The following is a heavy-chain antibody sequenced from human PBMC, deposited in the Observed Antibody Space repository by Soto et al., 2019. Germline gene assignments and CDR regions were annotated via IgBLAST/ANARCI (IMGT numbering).Heavy chain of an antibody. V-gene: IGHV4-34*01. CDR2: INHSGST. J-gene: IGHJ6*03. Sequence: SETLSLTCAVYGGSFSGYYWSWIRQPPGKGLEWIGEINHSGSTNYNPSLKSRVTISVDTSKNQFSLKLSSVTAADTAVYYCERGRMITFGQRRANYYYYYMDVWGKGTTVTVSS. D-gene: IGHD3-16*01. CDR3: ERGRMITFGQRRANYYYYYMDV. CDR1: GGSFSGYY.